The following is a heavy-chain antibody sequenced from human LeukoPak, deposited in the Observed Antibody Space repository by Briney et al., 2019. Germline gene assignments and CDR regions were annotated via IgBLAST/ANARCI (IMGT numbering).Heavy chain of an antibody. CDR2: IYYSGST. V-gene: IGHV4-59*01. CDR3: ARVTGYMIEDYFDY. Sequence: SETLSLTCTVSGGSITSYYWSWIRQPPGKGLEWIGYIYYSGSTNYNPSLKSRVTISVDTSKNQFSLRLSSVTAADTAVYYCARVTGYMIEDYFDYWGQGTLVTVSS. CDR1: GGSITSYY. D-gene: IGHD3-22*01. J-gene: IGHJ4*02.